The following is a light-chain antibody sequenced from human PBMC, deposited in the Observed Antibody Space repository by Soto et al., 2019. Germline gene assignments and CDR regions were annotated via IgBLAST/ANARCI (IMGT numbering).Light chain of an antibody. CDR3: TSYVGNDIWV. CDR2: EVT. J-gene: IGLJ3*02. V-gene: IGLV2-8*01. CDR1: SSDVGAYNY. Sequence: QSVLTQPPSASGSPGQSVTISCTGTSSDVGAYNYVSWYQQYPGKAPKLMIYEVTKRPSAVPDRFSGSKSGNTASLTVSGLQAEDEADYYCTSYVGNDIWVFGGGTKLTVL.